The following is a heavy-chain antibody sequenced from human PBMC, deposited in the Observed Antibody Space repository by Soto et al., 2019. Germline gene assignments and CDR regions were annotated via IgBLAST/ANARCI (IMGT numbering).Heavy chain of an antibody. CDR1: GGSISSYY. CDR3: AGGYFQFYFDY. CDR2: IYYSGST. Sequence: SETLSLTCTVSGGSISSYYWSWIRQPPGKGLEWIGYIYYSGSTNYNPSLKSRVTISVDTSKNQFSLKLSSVTAADTAVYYCAGGYFQFYFDYWGQGTLVTVSS. D-gene: IGHD5-18*01. J-gene: IGHJ4*02. V-gene: IGHV4-59*08.